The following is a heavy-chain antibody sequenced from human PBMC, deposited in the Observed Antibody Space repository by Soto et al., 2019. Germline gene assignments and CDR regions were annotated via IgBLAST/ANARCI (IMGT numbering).Heavy chain of an antibody. CDR2: INHSGST. J-gene: IGHJ5*02. Sequence: SETLSLTCAVYGGSFSGYYWSWIRQPPGKGLEWIGEINHSGSTNYNPSLKSRVTISVDTSKNQFSLKLSSVTAADTAVYYCARVTQEVPSSRRFVVSSSSWFDPWGQGTLVTVSS. CDR1: GGSFSGYY. D-gene: IGHD6-6*01. CDR3: ARVTQEVPSSRRFVVSSSSWFDP. V-gene: IGHV4-34*01.